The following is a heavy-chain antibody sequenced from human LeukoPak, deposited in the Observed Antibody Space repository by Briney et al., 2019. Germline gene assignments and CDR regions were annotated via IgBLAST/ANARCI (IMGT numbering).Heavy chain of an antibody. Sequence: GGSLRLSCAASGFTFDDYAVHWVRQAPGKGLEWVSLISWDGGSTYYADSVKGRFTISRDNSKNSLYLQMNSLRAEDTALYYCAKPIRVFGVVDDAFDIWGQGTMVTVSS. CDR3: AKPIRVFGVVDDAFDI. CDR2: ISWDGGST. CDR1: GFTFDDYA. J-gene: IGHJ3*02. V-gene: IGHV3-43D*03. D-gene: IGHD3-3*01.